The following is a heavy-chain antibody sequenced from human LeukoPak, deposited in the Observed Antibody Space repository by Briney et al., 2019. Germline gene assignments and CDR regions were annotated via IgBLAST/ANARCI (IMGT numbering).Heavy chain of an antibody. Sequence: QPGGSLRLSCAASGFTFNIYWMSWVRQAPGRGLEWVANINQDGSEENYVDSVKGRFTISRDNARNSLYLQMNSLRAEDTAVYYCARDRAGGYSYGGDYWGQGTLVTVSS. CDR2: INQDGSEE. D-gene: IGHD5-18*01. J-gene: IGHJ4*02. CDR3: ARDRAGGYSYGGDY. V-gene: IGHV3-7*01. CDR1: GFTFNIYW.